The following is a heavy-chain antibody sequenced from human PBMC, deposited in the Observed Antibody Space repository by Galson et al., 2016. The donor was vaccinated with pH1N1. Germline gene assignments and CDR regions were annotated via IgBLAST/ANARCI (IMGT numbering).Heavy chain of an antibody. CDR1: GFSLRSNGVG. CDR2: IYWTDDK. D-gene: IGHD3-3*01. Sequence: PALVKPTQTLTLTCTFSGFSLRSNGVGVGWIRQPPGKALEWLVIYWTDDKRYSPSLKSRLTITMDTSKNQVVLTMTNMDPVDTATYYCAHSVGTRVFGVVTNFNWFDPWGQGTLVTVSS. CDR3: AHSVGTRVFGVVTNFNWFDP. V-gene: IGHV2-5*01. J-gene: IGHJ5*02.